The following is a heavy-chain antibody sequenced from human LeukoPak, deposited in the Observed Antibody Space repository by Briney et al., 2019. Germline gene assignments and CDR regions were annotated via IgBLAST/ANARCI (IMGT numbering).Heavy chain of an antibody. D-gene: IGHD6-6*01. V-gene: IGHV3-74*01. CDR2: INTDGSST. Sequence: QPGGSLRLSCAASGFTFSSYWMHWVRQAPGKGLVWVSRINTDGSSTSYADSVKGRFTISRDNAKNTLYLQMNSLRAEDTAVYYCARDAGGSSPYYYYYYYMDVWGKGTTVTVSS. J-gene: IGHJ6*03. CDR3: ARDAGGSSPYYYYYYYMDV. CDR1: GFTFSSYW.